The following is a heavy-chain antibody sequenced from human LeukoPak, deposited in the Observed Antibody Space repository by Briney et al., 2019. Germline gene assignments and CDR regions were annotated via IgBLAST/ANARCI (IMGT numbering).Heavy chain of an antibody. CDR2: ISSSSSYI. Sequence: GGSLRLSCAASGFTFSSYSMNWVRQAPGKGLEWVSSISSSSSYIYYADSVKGRFTISRDNAKNSLYLQMNSLRAEDTAVYYCARFWGYDFWSGYSDYWGQGTLVTVSS. D-gene: IGHD3-3*01. V-gene: IGHV3-21*01. J-gene: IGHJ4*02. CDR3: ARFWGYDFWSGYSDY. CDR1: GFTFSSYS.